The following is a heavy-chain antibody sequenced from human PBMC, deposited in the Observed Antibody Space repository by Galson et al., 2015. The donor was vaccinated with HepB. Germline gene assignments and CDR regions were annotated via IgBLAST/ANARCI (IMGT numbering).Heavy chain of an antibody. J-gene: IGHJ5*02. D-gene: IGHD3-3*01. Sequence: ETLSLTCAVYGGSFSGYYWSWIRQPPGKGLEWIGEINHSGSTNYNPSLKSRVTISVDTSKNQFSLKLSSVTAADTAVYYCARVRDKTIFGVVIGHGNNWFDPWGQGTLVTVSS. CDR2: INHSGST. CDR1: GGSFSGYY. CDR3: ARVRDKTIFGVVIGHGNNWFDP. V-gene: IGHV4-34*01.